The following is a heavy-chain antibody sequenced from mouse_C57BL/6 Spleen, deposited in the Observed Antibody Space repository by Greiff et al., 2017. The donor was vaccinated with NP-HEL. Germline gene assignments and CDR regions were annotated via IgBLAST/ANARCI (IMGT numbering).Heavy chain of an antibody. Sequence: EVKLMESGGGLVKPGGSLKLSCAASGFTFSSYAMSWVRQTPDKRLEWVATISDGGSYTYYPDNVKGRFTISRDNAKNNLYLQMSHLKSEDTAMYYCARGNDGWYFDVWGTGTTVTVSS. V-gene: IGHV5-4*03. CDR1: GFTFSSYA. J-gene: IGHJ1*03. CDR2: ISDGGSYT. D-gene: IGHD2-12*01. CDR3: ARGNDGWYFDV.